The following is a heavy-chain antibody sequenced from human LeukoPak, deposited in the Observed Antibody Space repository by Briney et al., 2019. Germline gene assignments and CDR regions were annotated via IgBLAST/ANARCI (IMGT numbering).Heavy chain of an antibody. D-gene: IGHD3-9*01. V-gene: IGHV1-69*05. CDR2: IIPIFGTA. CDR1: GGTFSSYA. Sequence: SVKVSCKASGGTFSSYAISWVRQAPGQGLEWMGGIIPIFGTANYAQKFQGRVTMSTDTSTSTAYMELRGLRFDDTAIYYCAKDWHILTGRNCFDPWGQGTLVTVSS. CDR3: AKDWHILTGRNCFDP. J-gene: IGHJ5*02.